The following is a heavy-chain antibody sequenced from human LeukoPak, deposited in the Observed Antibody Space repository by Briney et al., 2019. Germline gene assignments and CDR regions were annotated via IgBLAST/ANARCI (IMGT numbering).Heavy chain of an antibody. J-gene: IGHJ4*02. CDR1: GYSFTNYW. Sequence: PGESLKISCKGSGYSFTNYWIGWVRQAPGKGLEWVAVISNNGGYKHYTDSVKGRFTISRDDSKSTVYLQMSSLRAEDAALYYCTREPINGDCQFDYWGQGTLVTVSS. D-gene: IGHD2-21*02. CDR2: ISNNGGYK. CDR3: TREPINGDCQFDY. V-gene: IGHV3-33*01.